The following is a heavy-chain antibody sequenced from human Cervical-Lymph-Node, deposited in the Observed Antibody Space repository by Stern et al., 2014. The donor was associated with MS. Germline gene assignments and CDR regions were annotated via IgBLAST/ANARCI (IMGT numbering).Heavy chain of an antibody. CDR2: IYHSGST. CDR1: GGSISSSNW. V-gene: IGHV4-4*02. Sequence: QVQLQESGPGLVKPSGTLSITCAVSGGSISSSNWWSWVRQPPGKGLEWIGEIYHSGSTNYNPSLKSRVTISVDKSKNQFSLKLSSVTAADTAVYYCARGPGGSGSYSLGSYYFDYWGQGTLVTVSS. J-gene: IGHJ4*02. D-gene: IGHD3-10*01. CDR3: ARGPGGSGSYSLGSYYFDY.